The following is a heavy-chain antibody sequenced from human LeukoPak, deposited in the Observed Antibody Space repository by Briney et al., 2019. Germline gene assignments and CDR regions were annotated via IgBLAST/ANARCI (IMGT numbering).Heavy chain of an antibody. CDR3: ARLARYYYGSETTYYFDY. V-gene: IGHV4-59*01. CDR1: GGSISSYY. J-gene: IGHJ4*03. Sequence: PSETLSLTCTVSGGSISSYYWSWIRQPPGKGLEWIGYIYYSGSTNYNPSLKSRVTISVDTSKNQFSLKLSSVTAADTAVYYCARLARYYYGSETTYYFDYWGQGTTVTVSS. D-gene: IGHD3-10*01. CDR2: IYYSGST.